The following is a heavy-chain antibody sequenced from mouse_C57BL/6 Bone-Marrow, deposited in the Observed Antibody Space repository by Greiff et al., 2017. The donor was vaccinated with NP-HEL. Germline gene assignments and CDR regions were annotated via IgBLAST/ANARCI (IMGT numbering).Heavy chain of an antibody. CDR2: ISYDGSN. Sequence: EVQLVESGPGLVKPSQSLSLTCSVTGYSITSGYYWNWIRQFPGNKLEWMGYISYDGSNNYNPSLKNRISITRDTSKNQFFLKLNSVTTEDTATYYCARHDDGYYGYFDVWGTGTTVTVSS. CDR1: GYSITSGYY. CDR3: ARHDDGYYGYFDV. V-gene: IGHV3-6*01. D-gene: IGHD2-3*01. J-gene: IGHJ1*03.